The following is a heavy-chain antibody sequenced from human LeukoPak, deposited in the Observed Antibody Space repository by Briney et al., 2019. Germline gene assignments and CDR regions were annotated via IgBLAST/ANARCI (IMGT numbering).Heavy chain of an antibody. CDR3: ARGSIAAAGIDP. V-gene: IGHV1-8*01. D-gene: IGHD6-13*01. CDR2: MNPNSGNT. Sequence: GASVKVSCEASGYTFTSYDINWVRQATGQGLEWMGWMNPNSGNTGYAQKFQGRVTMTRNTSISTAYMELSSLRSEDTAVYYCARGSIAAAGIDPWGQGTLVTVSS. J-gene: IGHJ5*02. CDR1: GYTFTSYD.